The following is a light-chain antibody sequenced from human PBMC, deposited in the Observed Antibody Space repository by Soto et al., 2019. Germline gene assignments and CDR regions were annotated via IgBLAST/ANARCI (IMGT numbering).Light chain of an antibody. Sequence: DIQMTQSPSSLSASVGDRVTITCRASQSISTYLNWYQQKPGKAPKLLIYAASSLQSGVPSRFSGSGSGTDFTLTISILQPEDFATYYCQQGYSTPRTFGRGTKVEIK. V-gene: IGKV1-39*01. J-gene: IGKJ1*01. CDR2: AAS. CDR1: QSISTY. CDR3: QQGYSTPRT.